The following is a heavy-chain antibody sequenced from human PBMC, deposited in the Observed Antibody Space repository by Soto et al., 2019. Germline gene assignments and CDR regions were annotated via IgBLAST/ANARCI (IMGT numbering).Heavy chain of an antibody. V-gene: IGHV1-18*01. CDR2: ISVSKGHT. CDR3: AKNGHLSYCDYGLDV. J-gene: IGHJ6*04. CDR1: GYAFTSYG. Sequence: ASAKFSCKASGYAFTSYGISWVRQAPGQGLDWMGWISVSKGHTNYAQKLQGRVSITIDTSTTTAYMVLWSLRSDDTAVYYCAKNGHLSYCDYGLDVWG.